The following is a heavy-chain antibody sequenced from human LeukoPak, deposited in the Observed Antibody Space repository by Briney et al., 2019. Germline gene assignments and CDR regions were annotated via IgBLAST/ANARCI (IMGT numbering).Heavy chain of an antibody. D-gene: IGHD2-15*01. J-gene: IGHJ4*02. CDR1: GYSFTTYW. Sequence: GESLKISCQVSGYSFTTYWIGWVRQMPGKGLEWMGIIYPSDSDTRYSPSFEGQVTISADKPISTAYLQWSSLKASDSAMYYCARRGPAAVDYWGQGTLVTVSS. CDR3: ARRGPAAVDY. CDR2: IYPSDSDT. V-gene: IGHV5-51*01.